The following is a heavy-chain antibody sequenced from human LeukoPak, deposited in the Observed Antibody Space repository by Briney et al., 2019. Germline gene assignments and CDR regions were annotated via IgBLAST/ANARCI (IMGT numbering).Heavy chain of an antibody. V-gene: IGHV4-34*01. J-gene: IGHJ4*02. CDR2: INHSGST. CDR3: AIVGGSYPY. D-gene: IGHD1-26*01. CDR1: GGSFSGYY. Sequence: SETLSLTCAVYGGSFSGYYWSWIRQSPGKGLEWIGEINHSGSTNYNPSLKSRVTISVDTSKNQFSPKLSSVTAADTAVYYCAIVGGSYPYWGQGTLVTVSS.